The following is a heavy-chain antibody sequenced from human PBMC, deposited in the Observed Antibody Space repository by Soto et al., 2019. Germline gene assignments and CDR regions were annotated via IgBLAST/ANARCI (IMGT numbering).Heavy chain of an antibody. V-gene: IGHV4-39*01. D-gene: IGHD2-2*03. CDR3: AGYCSSTSCFIAY. CDR2: IYYSGST. Sequence: SETLSLTCTVSGGSISSSSYYWGWIRQPPGKGLEWIGSIYYSGSTYYNPSLKSRVTISVDTSKNQFSLKLSSVTAADTAEYYCAGYCSSTSCFIAYWGQGTLVTVS. J-gene: IGHJ4*02. CDR1: GGSISSSSYY.